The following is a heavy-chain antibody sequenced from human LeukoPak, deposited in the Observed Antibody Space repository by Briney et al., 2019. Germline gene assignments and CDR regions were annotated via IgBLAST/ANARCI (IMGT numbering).Heavy chain of an antibody. Sequence: GGSLRRSCAASGFTFSSYWMSWVRQAPGKGLEWVANIKQDGSEKYYVDSVKGRFTISRDNAKNSLYLQMNSLRAEDTAVYYCARDIVVVPAAHNWFDPWGQGTLVTVSS. D-gene: IGHD2-2*01. J-gene: IGHJ5*02. V-gene: IGHV3-7*01. CDR2: IKQDGSEK. CDR3: ARDIVVVPAAHNWFDP. CDR1: GFTFSSYW.